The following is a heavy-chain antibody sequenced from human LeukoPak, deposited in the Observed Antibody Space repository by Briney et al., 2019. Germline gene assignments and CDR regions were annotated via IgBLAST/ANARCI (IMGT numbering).Heavy chain of an antibody. Sequence: GGSLRLSCAASGFTFSSYAMSWVRQAPGKGLEWVSAISGSGGSTYYADSVKGRFTISRDNSKNTLYLQMNSLRAEDTAVYYCARTHRRAYYFDYWGQGTLVTVSS. D-gene: IGHD1-14*01. V-gene: IGHV3-23*01. CDR2: ISGSGGST. CDR1: GFTFSSYA. J-gene: IGHJ4*02. CDR3: ARTHRRAYYFDY.